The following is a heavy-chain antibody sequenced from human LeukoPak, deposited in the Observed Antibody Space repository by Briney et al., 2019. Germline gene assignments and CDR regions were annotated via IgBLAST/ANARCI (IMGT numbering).Heavy chain of an antibody. D-gene: IGHD3-10*02. J-gene: IGHJ6*02. CDR2: MNPNSGNT. Sequence: ASVKVSCKASGYTFTSYDINWVRQATGQGLEWMGWMNPNSGNTGYAQKFQGRVSMTRDTSISTAYMELSSLRSEDTAVYYCARGPVEAVFGVSTEDWGQGTTVTVCS. CDR1: GYTFTSYD. CDR3: ARGPVEAVFGVSTED. V-gene: IGHV1-8*01.